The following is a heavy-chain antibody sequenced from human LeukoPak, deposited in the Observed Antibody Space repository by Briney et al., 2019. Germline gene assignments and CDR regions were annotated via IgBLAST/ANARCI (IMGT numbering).Heavy chain of an antibody. V-gene: IGHV3-7*04. D-gene: IGHD5-24*01. CDR3: ARPGDGYNWGRFDY. Sequence: PGGSLRLSCAAPGFTFSTYWMSWVRQAPGKGLEWVASINQDGSGKYYVDSVKGRFTISRDNAKNSLFLQMNSLRAEDAAVYYCARPGDGYNWGRFDYWGQGTLVTVSS. J-gene: IGHJ4*02. CDR1: GFTFSTYW. CDR2: INQDGSGK.